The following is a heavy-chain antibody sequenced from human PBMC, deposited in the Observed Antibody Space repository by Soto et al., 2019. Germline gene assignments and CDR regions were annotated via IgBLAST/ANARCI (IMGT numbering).Heavy chain of an antibody. CDR1: GFTFNSYV. CDR3: ARGRYLDSSDYWVANLPFDH. D-gene: IGHD3-22*01. Sequence: GGSLRLSCAASGFTFNSYVMTWVRQAPGEGLEWVSSISRSGRGSAYYADSVKGRFTISRDNSENTLFLQMNNMRDEDTALYYCARGRYLDSSDYWVANLPFDHWGLGTLVTVS. CDR2: ISRSGRGSA. J-gene: IGHJ4*02. V-gene: IGHV3-23*01.